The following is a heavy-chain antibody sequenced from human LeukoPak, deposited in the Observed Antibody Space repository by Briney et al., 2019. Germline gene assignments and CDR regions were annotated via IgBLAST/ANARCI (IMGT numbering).Heavy chain of an antibody. CDR3: ARDRGDSSSSHGVYFDY. CDR1: GFTVSSNY. Sequence: GGSLRLSCAASGFTVSSNYMSWVRQAPGKGLEWVSVIYSGGSTYYADSVKGRFTISRDNSKNTLYPQMNSLRAEDTAVYYCARDRGDSSSSHGVYFDYWGQGTLVTVSS. J-gene: IGHJ4*02. CDR2: IYSGGST. D-gene: IGHD6-6*01. V-gene: IGHV3-53*01.